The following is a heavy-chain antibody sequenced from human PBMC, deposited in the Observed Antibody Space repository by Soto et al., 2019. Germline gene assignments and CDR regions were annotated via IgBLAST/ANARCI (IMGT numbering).Heavy chain of an antibody. CDR3: ERDSMVLVRLARLNCLHP. CDR2: INPNSGGT. J-gene: IGHJ5*02. V-gene: IGHV1-2*02. D-gene: IGHD6-13*01. CDR1: GYTFTGYD. Sequence: SVKVSCKAAGYTFTGYDMHWVRQAPGQGLEWMGWINPNSGGTNYAQKFQGRVTMTRDTSISTAYMELSRLRSDETAVYYCERDSMVLVRLARLNCLHPWGQATLVTLFS.